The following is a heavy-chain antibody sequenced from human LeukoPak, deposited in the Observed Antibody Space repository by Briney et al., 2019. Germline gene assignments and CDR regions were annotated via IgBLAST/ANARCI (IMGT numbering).Heavy chain of an antibody. CDR3: AREGGRQGYSSGWYEAFDI. Sequence: SETLSLTCAVYGGSFSGYYWSWIRQPPGKGLEWIGYIYYSGSTNYNPSLKSRVTISVDTSKNQFSLKLSSVTAADTAVYYCAREGGRQGYSSGWYEAFDIWGQGTMVTVSS. D-gene: IGHD6-19*01. CDR1: GGSFSGYY. CDR2: IYYSGST. V-gene: IGHV4-59*01. J-gene: IGHJ3*02.